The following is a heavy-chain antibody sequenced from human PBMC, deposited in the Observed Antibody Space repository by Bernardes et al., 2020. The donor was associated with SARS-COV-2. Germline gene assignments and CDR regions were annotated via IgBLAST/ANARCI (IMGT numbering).Heavy chain of an antibody. Sequence: GGSLRLSCAASGFTFSSYVMSWVRQAPGKGLGWVSAISGSGGSAYYADSVKGRFTISRDNGKSSLYLQMNSLRVEDTAIYYCAMSEPGRPIDYWGQGTLVAVSS. V-gene: IGHV3-23*01. CDR1: GFTFSSYV. CDR3: AMSEPGRPIDY. CDR2: ISGSGGSA. D-gene: IGHD2-15*01. J-gene: IGHJ4*02.